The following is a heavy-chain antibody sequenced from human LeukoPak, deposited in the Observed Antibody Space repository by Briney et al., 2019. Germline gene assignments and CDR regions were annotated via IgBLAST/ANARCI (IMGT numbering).Heavy chain of an antibody. Sequence: GGSLRLSCAASGFTFSSYAMSWVRHAPGKGLEWVSVVSGSGSSTYYADSVKGRFTISRDNSKNTVYLEMHSLRAEDTAVYYCAKLSSSWYYMDVWGKGTTVTVSS. CDR1: GFTFSSYA. CDR3: AKLSSSWYYMDV. D-gene: IGHD6-13*01. J-gene: IGHJ6*03. V-gene: IGHV3-23*01. CDR2: VSGSGSST.